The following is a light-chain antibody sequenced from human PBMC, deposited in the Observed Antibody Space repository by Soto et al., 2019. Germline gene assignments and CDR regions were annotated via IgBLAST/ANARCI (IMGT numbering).Light chain of an antibody. Sequence: DIQMTQSPSTLSASVGDRVNITCRASQSISSWLAWYQQKPGKAPKLPIHEASSLQSGVASRFSGSGSETEFTLTISSLQPDDFATYYCQQYNSYPLTFGGGTKVEIK. V-gene: IGKV1-5*03. CDR2: EAS. CDR3: QQYNSYPLT. CDR1: QSISSW. J-gene: IGKJ4*01.